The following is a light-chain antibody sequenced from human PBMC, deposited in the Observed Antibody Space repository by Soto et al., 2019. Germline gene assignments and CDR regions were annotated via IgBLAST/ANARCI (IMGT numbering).Light chain of an antibody. CDR1: QSVSSK. CDR3: QHDHDWPPTWE. CDR2: GAS. J-gene: IGKJ1*01. Sequence: EIVMTQSPATLSVSPGERATLSCRASQSVSSKLAWYQQKPGQAPRVLIHGASTRATGIPARFSGSGSGTEFTLTISSLQSEDFADYYCQHDHDWPPTWELGQGTKV. V-gene: IGKV3-15*01.